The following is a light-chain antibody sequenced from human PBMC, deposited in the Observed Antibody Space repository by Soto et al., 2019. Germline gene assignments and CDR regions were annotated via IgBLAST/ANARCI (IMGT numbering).Light chain of an antibody. CDR3: QVWDSSSDHVV. J-gene: IGLJ2*01. CDR2: HDA. V-gene: IGLV3-21*02. Sequence: SYELTQPPSVSWAPGQTARISCGGYNIGSESVHWYQQKPGQAPVLVVYHDADRPSGIPERFSGSKSGNTATLTISRVEAGDEADYYCQVWDSSSDHVVFGGGTKVTVL. CDR1: NIGSES.